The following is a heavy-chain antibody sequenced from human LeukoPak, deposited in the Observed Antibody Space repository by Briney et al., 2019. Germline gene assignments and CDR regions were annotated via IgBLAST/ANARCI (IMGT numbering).Heavy chain of an antibody. Sequence: SETLSLTCTVSGGSLNTSFYFWGWIRQPPGKGLEWIGTTHYSGSPYHNPSLVGRVSIFVDTSKNQFSLTLSSVTAADTAFYYCARYNANYKKNYFDAWGQGTLVTVSS. D-gene: IGHD4/OR15-4a*01. CDR3: ARYNANYKKNYFDA. CDR2: THYSGSP. J-gene: IGHJ4*02. V-gene: IGHV4-39*01. CDR1: GGSLNTSFYF.